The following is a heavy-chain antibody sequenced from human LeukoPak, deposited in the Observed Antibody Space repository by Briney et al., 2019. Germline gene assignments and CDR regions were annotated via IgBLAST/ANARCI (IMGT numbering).Heavy chain of an antibody. V-gene: IGHV3-30-3*01. D-gene: IGHD5-24*01. CDR1: GFTFSSYA. CDR3: ARDMDGVYYYYGMDV. CDR2: ISYDGSNK. J-gene: IGHJ6*02. Sequence: GGSLRLSCAASGFTFSSYAMHWVRQAPGKGLEWVAVISYDGSNKYYADSVKGRFTISRDNSKNTLYLQMNSLRAEDTAVYYCARDMDGVYYYYGMDVWGQGTTVTVSS.